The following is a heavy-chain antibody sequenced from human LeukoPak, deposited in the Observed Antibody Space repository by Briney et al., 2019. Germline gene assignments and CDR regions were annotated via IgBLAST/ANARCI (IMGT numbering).Heavy chain of an antibody. CDR2: ISEDGSEK. CDR1: GFTFSSYW. CDR3: VYGGSYYVA. Sequence: PGGSLRLSCAASGFTFSSYWMSWVRQAPGKGLELVANISEDGSEKYYVDSVRGRFTISRDNAKNSLYLQMNRLRAEDTGLYYCVYGGSYYVAWGQGTLVTVSS. J-gene: IGHJ5*02. D-gene: IGHD1-26*01. V-gene: IGHV3-7*01.